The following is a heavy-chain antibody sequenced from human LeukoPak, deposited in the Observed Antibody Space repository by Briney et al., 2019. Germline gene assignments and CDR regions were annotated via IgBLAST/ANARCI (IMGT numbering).Heavy chain of an antibody. J-gene: IGHJ1*01. CDR3: AKWGVGSKYVLQH. Sequence: GGSLRLSRAASGFSFRSYGMHWVRQAPGKGLEWLSFIQYDGSDKYYAESVKGRLTISRDNSKNTLYLQMNSLRPEDTAVYYCAKWGVGSKYVLQHWGQGTLVTVSS. V-gene: IGHV3-30*02. CDR2: IQYDGSDK. CDR1: GFSFRSYG. D-gene: IGHD3-16*01.